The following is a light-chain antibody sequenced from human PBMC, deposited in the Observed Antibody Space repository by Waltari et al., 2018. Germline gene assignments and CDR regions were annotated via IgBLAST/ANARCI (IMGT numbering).Light chain of an antibody. CDR3: SSYAGSNNHVV. Sequence: QSALTQPPSASGSPGQSVTISCTGTSSDVGGYNFVSRYQQHPGKAPKLMIYEVSKRPSGVPDRFSGSKSGNTASLTVSGLQAEDEADYYCSSYAGSNNHVVFGGGTKLTVL. V-gene: IGLV2-8*01. CDR2: EVS. J-gene: IGLJ2*01. CDR1: SSDVGGYNF.